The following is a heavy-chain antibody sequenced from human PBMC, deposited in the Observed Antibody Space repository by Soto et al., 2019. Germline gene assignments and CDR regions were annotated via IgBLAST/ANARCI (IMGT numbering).Heavy chain of an antibody. CDR2: ISSSGSTI. Sequence: GGSLRLSCAASGFTFSDYYMSWIRQAPGKGLEWVSYISSSGSTIYYADSVKGRFTISRDNAKNSLYLQMNSLRAEDTAVYYCASSLGYCSSASGYAFDNWGQGTMVTVSS. J-gene: IGHJ3*02. CDR3: ASSLGYCSSASGYAFDN. CDR1: GFTFSDYY. V-gene: IGHV3-11*01. D-gene: IGHD2-2*01.